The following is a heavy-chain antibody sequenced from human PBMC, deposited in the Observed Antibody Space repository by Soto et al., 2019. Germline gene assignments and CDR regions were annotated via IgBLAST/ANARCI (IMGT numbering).Heavy chain of an antibody. CDR3: ARDRGDYDFWSGPNYGMDV. CDR2: ISYDGSNK. Sequence: GGSLRLSCAASGFTFSSYGMHWVRQAPGKGLEWVAVISYDGSNKYYADSVKGRFTISRDNAKNSLYLQMNSLRAEDTAVYYCARDRGDYDFWSGPNYGMDVWGQGTTVTVSS. D-gene: IGHD3-3*01. CDR1: GFTFSSYG. J-gene: IGHJ6*02. V-gene: IGHV3-30*12.